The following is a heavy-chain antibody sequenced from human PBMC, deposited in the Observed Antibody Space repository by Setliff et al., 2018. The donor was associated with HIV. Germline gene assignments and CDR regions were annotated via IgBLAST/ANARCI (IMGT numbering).Heavy chain of an antibody. Sequence: SETLSLTCDVSGGSVISINSWSWVRQSPGKGLEWIGEIFKSGDTGYNPSLRSRVTMSLDGSKNQLSLTLTSEDTAIYYCARSNLEYYYDFSGPWGTWGQGTLVTVSS. V-gene: IGHV4-4*02. CDR2: IFKSGDT. CDR3: ARSNLEYYYDFSGPWGT. D-gene: IGHD3-22*01. CDR1: GGSVISINS. J-gene: IGHJ5*02.